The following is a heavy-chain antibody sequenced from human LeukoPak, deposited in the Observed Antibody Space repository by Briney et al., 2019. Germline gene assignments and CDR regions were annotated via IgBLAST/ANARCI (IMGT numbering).Heavy chain of an antibody. V-gene: IGHV4-4*07. CDR1: GGSIRSYY. Sequence: SETLSLTCTVSGGSIRSYYWSWIRQPAGKGLEWIGRIYTSGSTNYNPSLKSRVTMSVDTSKNQFSLKLSSVTAADTAVYYCARVPIAAAPYFDYWGQGTLVTVSS. CDR2: IYTSGST. CDR3: ARVPIAAAPYFDY. J-gene: IGHJ4*02. D-gene: IGHD6-13*01.